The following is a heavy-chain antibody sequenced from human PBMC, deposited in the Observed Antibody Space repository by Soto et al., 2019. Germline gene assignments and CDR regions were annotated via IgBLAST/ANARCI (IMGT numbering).Heavy chain of an antibody. CDR2: ISYDGSNK. CDR3: AKGVVGDLGGYFDY. V-gene: IGHV3-30*18. Sequence: PGGSLRLSCAASGSTFSSYGMHWVRQAPGKGLEWVAVISYDGSNKYYADSVKGRFTISRDNSKNTLYLQMNSLRAEDTAVYYCAKGVVGDLGGYFDYWGQGTLVTAPQ. D-gene: IGHD3-16*01. J-gene: IGHJ4*02. CDR1: GSTFSSYG.